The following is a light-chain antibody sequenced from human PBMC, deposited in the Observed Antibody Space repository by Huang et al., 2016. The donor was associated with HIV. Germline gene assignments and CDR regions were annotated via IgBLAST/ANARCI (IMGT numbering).Light chain of an antibody. Sequence: DIQMTQSPSTLSAFVGDRVTITFRASQSINNWLAWYQQKPGRAPKVLIYKTSNLESVVPSRFSGSGSGTEFTLTINSLHPDDFATYYCQQYYSFSTFGQGTKVEIK. J-gene: IGKJ1*01. V-gene: IGKV1-5*03. CDR1: QSINNW. CDR2: KTS. CDR3: QQYYSFST.